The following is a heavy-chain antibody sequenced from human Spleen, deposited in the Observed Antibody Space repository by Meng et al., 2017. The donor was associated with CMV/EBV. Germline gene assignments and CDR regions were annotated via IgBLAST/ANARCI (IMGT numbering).Heavy chain of an antibody. D-gene: IGHD2-2*01. CDR2: IRSKAYGGTT. CDR3: TRDGGDIVVVPAVDAYYYYGMDV. Sequence: GESLKISCTASGFTFGDYAMSWVRQAPGKGLEWVGFIRSKAYGGTTEYAASVKGRFTISRDDSKSIAYLQKNSLKTEDTAVYYCTRDGGDIVVVPAVDAYYYYGMDVWGQGTTVTVSS. CDR1: GFTFGDYA. V-gene: IGHV3-49*04. J-gene: IGHJ6*02.